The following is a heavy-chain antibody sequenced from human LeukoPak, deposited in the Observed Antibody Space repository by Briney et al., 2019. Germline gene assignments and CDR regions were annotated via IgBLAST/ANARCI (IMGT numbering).Heavy chain of an antibody. Sequence: PGRSLRLSCAASGFTFDDYAMHWVRQAPGKGLEWVSGISWNSGSIGYADSVKGRFTISRDNAKNSPYLQMNSLRAEDMALYYCAKSGLDFWSGYFDYWGQGTLVTVSS. D-gene: IGHD3-3*01. CDR3: AKSGLDFWSGYFDY. CDR2: ISWNSGSI. J-gene: IGHJ4*02. V-gene: IGHV3-9*03. CDR1: GFTFDDYA.